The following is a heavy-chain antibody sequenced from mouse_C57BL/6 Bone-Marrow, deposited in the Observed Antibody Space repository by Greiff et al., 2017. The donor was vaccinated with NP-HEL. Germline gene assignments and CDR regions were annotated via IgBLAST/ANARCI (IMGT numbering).Heavy chain of an antibody. D-gene: IGHD2-3*01. CDR2: INPYNGDT. Sequence: VQLQQSGPELVKPGDSVKISCKASGYSFTGYFMNWVMQSHGKSLEWIGRINPYNGDTFYNQKFKGKATLTVDKSSSTAHMELRSLTSEDSAVYYCARIRWLLRDAMDYWGQGTSVTVSS. J-gene: IGHJ4*01. CDR3: ARIRWLLRDAMDY. CDR1: GYSFTGYF. V-gene: IGHV1-20*01.